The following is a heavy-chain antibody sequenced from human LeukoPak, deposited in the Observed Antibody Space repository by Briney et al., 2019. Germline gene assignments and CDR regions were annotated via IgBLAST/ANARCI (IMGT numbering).Heavy chain of an antibody. CDR1: GFTLSIYE. V-gene: IGHV3-48*03. CDR2: ISSSGTTI. Sequence: PGGSLRLSCAASGFTLSIYEMNWVHQAPAQGLEGVSYISSSGTTIYYADSVNGRLTVSRGNAQNSLYLQMNSLRAEDTAVYYCAREIDSTLFDYWGQGTLVTVSS. D-gene: IGHD2-2*01. J-gene: IGHJ4*02. CDR3: AREIDSTLFDY.